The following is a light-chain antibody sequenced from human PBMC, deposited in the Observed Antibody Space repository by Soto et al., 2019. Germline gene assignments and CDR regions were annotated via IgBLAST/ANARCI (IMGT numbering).Light chain of an antibody. CDR2: AAF. J-gene: IGKJ1*01. CDR1: QGIRND. Sequence: AIHMTQSPSSLSASVGDRVTITCRASQGIRNDLGWYQKKPGKAPKLLIFAAFNLQSGVPSRFRGGGSGADFTLTISSLQPEDFATYYCLQHFNFSWTFGQGTKVDIK. CDR3: LQHFNFSWT. V-gene: IGKV1-6*01.